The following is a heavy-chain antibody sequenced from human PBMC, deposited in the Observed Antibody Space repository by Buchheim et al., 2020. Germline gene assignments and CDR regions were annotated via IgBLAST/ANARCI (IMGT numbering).Heavy chain of an antibody. D-gene: IGHD4-17*01. Sequence: EVQLVESGGGLVQPGGSLRLSCAASGFTFSSYSMNWVRQAPGKGLEWVSYISSSSSTTYYADSVKGRFTISRDNAKNSLYLQMNSLRAEDTAVYYCAREFPYGDYYYYYGMDVWGQGTT. CDR1: GFTFSSYS. CDR3: AREFPYGDYYYYYGMDV. V-gene: IGHV3-48*01. CDR2: ISSSSSTT. J-gene: IGHJ6*02.